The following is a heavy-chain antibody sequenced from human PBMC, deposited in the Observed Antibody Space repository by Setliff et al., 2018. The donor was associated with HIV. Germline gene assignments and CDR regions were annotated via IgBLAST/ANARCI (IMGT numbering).Heavy chain of an antibody. J-gene: IGHJ6*02. V-gene: IGHV3-9*01. CDR3: AKDGNRRSPTGVFYYGMDV. D-gene: IGHD1-1*01. CDR2: ISWNSGSI. CDR1: GFTFDDYA. Sequence: LRLSCAASGFTFDDYAMHWVRQAPGKGPEWVSGISWNSGSIGYPDSVKGRFTISRDNAKNSLYLQMNSLRAEDTALYYCAKDGNRRSPTGVFYYGMDVWGQGTTVTVSS.